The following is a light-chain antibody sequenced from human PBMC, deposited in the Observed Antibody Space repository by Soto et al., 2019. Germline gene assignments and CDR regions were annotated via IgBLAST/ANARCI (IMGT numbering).Light chain of an antibody. CDR3: QQYNHWPLS. CDR1: QGLGTN. J-gene: IGKJ4*01. V-gene: IGKV3-15*01. CDR2: AAS. Sequence: TVMTQSPATLSVSPGERATLSCRASQGLGTNLAGYQQSPGQAPRLLIYAASTRATGVPARFSRSGSETAFTLTIATLQSEEFAVYDWQQYNHWPLSFGVGAKVEIK.